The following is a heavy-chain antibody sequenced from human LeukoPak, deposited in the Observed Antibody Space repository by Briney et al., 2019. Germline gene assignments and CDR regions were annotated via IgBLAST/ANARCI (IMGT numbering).Heavy chain of an antibody. CDR1: GGSISSYY. Sequence: SQTLSLTCTVSGGSISSYYWSWIRQPPGKGLEWIGYIYNSGSTKYNPSLKSRVTISIDTSKNQFSLKVNSVTAADTAVYYCARGGTSALEWFGPWGQGTLVTVSS. J-gene: IGHJ5*02. CDR2: IYNSGST. CDR3: ARGGTSALEWFGP. D-gene: IGHD3-3*01. V-gene: IGHV4-59*01.